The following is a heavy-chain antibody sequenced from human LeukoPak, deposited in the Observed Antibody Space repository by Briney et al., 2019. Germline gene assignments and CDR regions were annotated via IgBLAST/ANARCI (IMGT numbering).Heavy chain of an antibody. CDR1: GGTFSSYA. CDR3: ARDAGATGDLFNGMDV. CDR2: IIPIFGTA. V-gene: IGHV1-69*13. J-gene: IGHJ6*02. D-gene: IGHD7-27*01. Sequence: ASVKVSCKASGGTFSSYAISWVRQAPEQGLEWMGGIIPIFGTANYAQKFQGRVTITADESTSTAYMELSSLRSEDTAVYYCARDAGATGDLFNGMDVWGQGTTVTVSS.